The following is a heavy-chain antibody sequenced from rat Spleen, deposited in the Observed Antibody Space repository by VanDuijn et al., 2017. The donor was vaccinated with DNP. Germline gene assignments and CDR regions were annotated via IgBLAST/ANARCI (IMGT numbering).Heavy chain of an antibody. D-gene: IGHD1-12*03. CDR3: ARHEHYDDGYYYFDN. CDR2: IWAAGGT. CDR1: GFSLSSSH. Sequence: QVQLKESGPGLVQPSQTLSLTCTVSGFSLSSSHVSWVRPPPGKSLVWMGSIWAAGGTNYNSAVQSRLSISRDTSKSQVFLEMHSLQPEDTGTYYCARHEHYDDGYYYFDNWGQGVMVTVSP. J-gene: IGHJ2*01. V-gene: IGHV2-72*01.